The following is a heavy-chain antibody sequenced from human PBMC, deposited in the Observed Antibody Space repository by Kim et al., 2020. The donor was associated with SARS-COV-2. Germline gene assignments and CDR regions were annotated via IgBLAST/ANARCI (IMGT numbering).Heavy chain of an antibody. Sequence: GGSLRLSCAASGFAFSGYAMTWVRQAPGKGLQWVSSIHAGSGTTYYADSVKGRFTISRDNSNNTLYLQMNGLRAEDTAVYYCAKPRSTVSINYYFDYWGQGTLVTVSS. CDR3: AKPRSTVSINYYFDY. D-gene: IGHD2-2*01. J-gene: IGHJ4*02. CDR2: IHAGSGTT. CDR1: GFAFSGYA. V-gene: IGHV3-23*01.